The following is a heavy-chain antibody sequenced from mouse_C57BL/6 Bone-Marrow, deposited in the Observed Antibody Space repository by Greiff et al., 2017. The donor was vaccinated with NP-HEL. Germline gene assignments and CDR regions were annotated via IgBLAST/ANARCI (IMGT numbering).Heavy chain of an antibody. V-gene: IGHV5-4*01. CDR2: ISDGGSYT. J-gene: IGHJ3*01. CDR3: ASESPYSSFAWFAY. Sequence: DVLLVESGGGLVKPGGSLKLSCAASGFTFSSYAMSWVRQTPEKRLEWVATISDGGSYTYYPDNVKGRFTISRDNATNNLYLQMSHLKSEDTAMYYYASESPYSSFAWFAYWGQGTLVTVSA. D-gene: IGHD1-1*01. CDR1: GFTFSSYA.